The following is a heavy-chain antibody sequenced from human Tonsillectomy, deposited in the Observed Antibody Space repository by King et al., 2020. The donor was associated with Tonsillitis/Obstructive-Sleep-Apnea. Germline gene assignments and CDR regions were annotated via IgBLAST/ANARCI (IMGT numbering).Heavy chain of an antibody. V-gene: IGHV4-39*01. J-gene: IGHJ5*02. CDR1: GGSISSSSYY. Sequence: QLQESGPGLVKPSETLSLTCTVSGGSISSSSYYWGWIRQPPGKGLEWIGSIYYSGSTYYNPSLKSRVTISVDTSKNQFSLELSSVTAADTAVYYCARPTEGLVGASWFDPWGQGTLVTVSS. D-gene: IGHD3-10*01. CDR2: IYYSGST. CDR3: ARPTEGLVGASWFDP.